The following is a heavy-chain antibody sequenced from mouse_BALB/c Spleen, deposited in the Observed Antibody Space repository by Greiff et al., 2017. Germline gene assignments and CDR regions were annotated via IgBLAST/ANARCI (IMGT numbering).Heavy chain of an antibody. J-gene: IGHJ4*01. CDR2: INPYNGDT. V-gene: IGHV1-20*02. Sequence: VQLQQSGPELVKPGASVKISCKASGYSFTGYFMNWVMQSHGKSLEWIGRINPYNGDTFYNQKFKGKATLTVDKSSSTAHMELRSLASEDSAVYYCARNYRYDGYYAMDYWGQGTSVTVSS. D-gene: IGHD2-14*01. CDR3: ARNYRYDGYYAMDY. CDR1: GYSFTGYF.